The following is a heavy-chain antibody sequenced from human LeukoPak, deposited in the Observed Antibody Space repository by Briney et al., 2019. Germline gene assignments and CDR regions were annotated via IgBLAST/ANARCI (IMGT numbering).Heavy chain of an antibody. CDR3: ARAPGYYYDSSGYCLGY. CDR1: GGSLSGFY. V-gene: IGHV4-34*01. CDR2: IHHSGRT. J-gene: IGHJ4*02. Sequence: SETLSLNCSVYGGSLSGFYWSWIRQAPGKGLEWIGEIHHSGRTSHNPSLKSRVTMSVDTSTNQFSLKMSAVTAADTAVYYCARAPGYYYDSSGYCLGYRGQGSMVTVSS. D-gene: IGHD3-22*01.